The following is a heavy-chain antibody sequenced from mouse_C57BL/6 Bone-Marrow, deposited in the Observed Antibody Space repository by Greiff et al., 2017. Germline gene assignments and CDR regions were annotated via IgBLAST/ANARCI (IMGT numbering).Heavy chain of an antibody. V-gene: IGHV14-4*01. J-gene: IGHJ2*01. CDR2: IDPENGDT. D-gene: IGHD2-2*01. CDR3: TTGGYDEGGFDY. CDR1: GFNIKDDY. Sequence: VQLQQSGAELVRPGASVKLSCTASGFNIKDDYMHWVKQRPEQGLEWIGWIDPENGDTEYASKFQGKATITADTSSNTAYLQHSSLTSEDTAVYYCTTGGYDEGGFDYWGQGTTLTVSS.